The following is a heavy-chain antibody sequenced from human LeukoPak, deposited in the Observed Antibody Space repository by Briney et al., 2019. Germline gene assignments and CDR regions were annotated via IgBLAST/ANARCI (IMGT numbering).Heavy chain of an antibody. CDR2: ISYDGSNK. CDR3: ARGYSRAAFDI. CDR1: GFTFSSYA. V-gene: IGHV3-30-3*01. Sequence: GGSLRLSCAASGFTFSSYAIHWVRQAPGKGLEWVAFISYDGSNKYHADSVKGRFTISRDNSKNTLYLQMNSLRAEDTAVYFCARGYSRAAFDIWGQGTVVAVSS. J-gene: IGHJ3*02. D-gene: IGHD2-15*01.